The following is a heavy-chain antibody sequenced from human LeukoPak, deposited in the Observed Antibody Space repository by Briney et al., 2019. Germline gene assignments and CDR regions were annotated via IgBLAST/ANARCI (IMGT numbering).Heavy chain of an antibody. D-gene: IGHD6-13*01. CDR3: ARWTYINTWWVTDS. V-gene: IGHV3-7*01. J-gene: IGHJ4*02. CDR2: INEDGSEG. Sequence: GGSLRLSCAASGFTFRAYQMTWVRQAPGMGLEWVGNINEDGSEGYYVDSVKGRFTFSRDNAENSLFLQMDSLRAEDTAVYYCARWTYINTWWVTDSWGQGTLVTVSS. CDR1: GFTFRAYQ.